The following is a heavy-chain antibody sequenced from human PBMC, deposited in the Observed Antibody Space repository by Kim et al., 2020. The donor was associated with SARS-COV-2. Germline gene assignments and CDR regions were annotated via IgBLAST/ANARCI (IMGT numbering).Heavy chain of an antibody. CDR2: ISSSSTI. Sequence: GGSLRLSCAASGFTFSSYSMNWVRQAPGKGLEWVSYISSSSTIYYADSVKGRFTISRDNAKNSLYLQMNSLRDEDTAVYYCARALYYYDSSGYHTVPDY. CDR3: ARALYYYDSSGYHTVPDY. J-gene: IGHJ4*01. D-gene: IGHD3-22*01. V-gene: IGHV3-48*02. CDR1: GFTFSSYS.